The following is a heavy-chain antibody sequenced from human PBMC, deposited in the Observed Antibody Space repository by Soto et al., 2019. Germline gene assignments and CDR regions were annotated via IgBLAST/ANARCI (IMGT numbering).Heavy chain of an antibody. J-gene: IGHJ6*02. CDR1: GFTFSSYA. V-gene: IGHV3-30-3*01. CDR3: ARVLVVAATYYYYGMDV. CDR2: ISYDGSNK. D-gene: IGHD2-15*01. Sequence: QVQLVESGGGVVQPGRSLRLSCAASGFTFSSYAMHWVRQAPGKGLEWVAVISYDGSNKYYADSVKGRFTISRDNSKNTLYLPRNSLRAEDTAVYYCARVLVVAATYYYYGMDVWGQGTTVTVSS.